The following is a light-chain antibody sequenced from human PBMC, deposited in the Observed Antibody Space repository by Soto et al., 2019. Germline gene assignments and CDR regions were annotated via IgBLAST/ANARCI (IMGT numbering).Light chain of an antibody. CDR3: MQAAHLPWT. J-gene: IGKJ1*01. V-gene: IGKV2-24*01. Sequence: DIVMTQPPLPSPVTLGQPASISCRSSQGLVHADGHTYLSWLHQRPGQPPRLLIYKISIRFSGVPDRFSGSGAGTDFTLKVSRVEAEDVGVYFCMQAAHLPWTFGQGTKVEIK. CDR1: QGLVHADGHTY. CDR2: KIS.